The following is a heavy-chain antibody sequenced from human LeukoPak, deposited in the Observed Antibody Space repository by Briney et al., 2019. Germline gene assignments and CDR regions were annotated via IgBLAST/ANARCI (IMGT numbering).Heavy chain of an antibody. J-gene: IGHJ4*02. V-gene: IGHV3-23*01. CDR2: ISGNGVNT. D-gene: IGHD2-21*01. CDR3: ATEKGDSPDY. CDR1: GFTFSNYA. Sequence: GGSLRLSCAASGFTFSNYAMSWVRQAPGKGLEWVSGISGNGVNTHHADSVKGRFTISRDNSKNTLYVQMHSLRAEDTAVYYCATEKGDSPDYWGQGTLVTVSS.